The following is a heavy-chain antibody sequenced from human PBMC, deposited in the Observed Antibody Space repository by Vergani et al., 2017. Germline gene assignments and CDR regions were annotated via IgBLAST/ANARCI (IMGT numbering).Heavy chain of an antibody. CDR2: IYTSGST. Sequence: QLQLQESGPGLVKPSETLSLTCTVSGVSIGSNSYYWSWIRQPAGKGLEWIGRIYTSGSTNYNPSLKSRVTMSVDTSKNQFSLKLSSVTAADTAVYYCAKSYYDSSGYYDYWGQGTLVTVSS. CDR3: AKSYYDSSGYYDY. D-gene: IGHD3-22*01. J-gene: IGHJ4*02. CDR1: GVSIGSNSYY. V-gene: IGHV4-61*02.